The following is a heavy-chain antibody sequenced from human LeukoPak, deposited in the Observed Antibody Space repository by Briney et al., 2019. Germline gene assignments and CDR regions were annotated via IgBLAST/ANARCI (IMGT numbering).Heavy chain of an antibody. J-gene: IGHJ4*02. CDR3: VRDIRAVGITLYFDY. CDR1: RFSFSNYY. V-gene: IGHV3-11*01. Sequence: GGSLRLACAASRFSFSNYYMSWIRQTPGKGLDWLSYISGRGDDIHHADSVKGRVSISRDNARNSIYLQMNRLRAEDTAMYYCVRDIRAVGITLYFDYWGQGILVTVTS. CDR2: ISGRGDDI. D-gene: IGHD3-22*01.